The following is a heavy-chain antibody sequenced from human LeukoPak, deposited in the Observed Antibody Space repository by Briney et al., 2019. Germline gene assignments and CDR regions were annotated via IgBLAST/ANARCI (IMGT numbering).Heavy chain of an antibody. CDR3: ARVGRGYSYGY. CDR1: GFTFSSYS. D-gene: IGHD5-18*01. CDR2: VKQDGSEK. V-gene: IGHV3-7*01. Sequence: GGSLRLSCAASGFTFSSYSMSWVRQAPGKGLEWVANVKQDGSEKYYVDSVKGRFTISRDNAKNSLYLQMNSLRAEDTAVYYCARVGRGYSYGYWGQGTLVTVSS. J-gene: IGHJ4*02.